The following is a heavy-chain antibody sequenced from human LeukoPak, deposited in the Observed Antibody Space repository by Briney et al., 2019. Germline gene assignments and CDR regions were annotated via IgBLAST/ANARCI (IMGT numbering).Heavy chain of an antibody. Sequence: GASVKVSCKASGYTFTGYYMHWVRQAPGQGLEWMGWINPNSGGTNYAQKFQGRVTMTRDTSISTAYMELSRLRSDDTAVYYCARGTGYSSSWSPAANWFDPWGQGTLVTVSS. V-gene: IGHV1-2*02. CDR3: ARGTGYSSSWSPAANWFDP. CDR1: GYTFTGYY. D-gene: IGHD6-13*01. J-gene: IGHJ5*02. CDR2: INPNSGGT.